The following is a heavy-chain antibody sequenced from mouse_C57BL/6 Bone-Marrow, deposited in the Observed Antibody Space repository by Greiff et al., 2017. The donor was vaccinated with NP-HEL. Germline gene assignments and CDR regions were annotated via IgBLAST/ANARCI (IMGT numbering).Heavy chain of an antibody. V-gene: IGHV1-64*01. CDR2: IHPNSGST. CDR1: GYTFTSYW. D-gene: IGHD1-1*01. Sequence: QVQLQQPGAELVKPGASVKLSCKASGYTFTSYWMRWVKQRPGQGLEWIGMIHPNSGSTNYNEKFKSKATLTVDKSSSTAYMQLSSLTSEDSAVYYCARSPTVVPFDYWGQGTTLTVSS. J-gene: IGHJ2*01. CDR3: ARSPTVVPFDY.